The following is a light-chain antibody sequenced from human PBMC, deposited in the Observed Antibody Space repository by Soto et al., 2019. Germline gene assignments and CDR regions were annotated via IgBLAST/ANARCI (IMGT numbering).Light chain of an antibody. CDR3: SSYTSSGTLPYV. CDR1: SSDVGGYNY. J-gene: IGLJ1*01. Sequence: QSALTQPASVSGSPGQSLTISCTGTSSDVGGYNYVSWYQQHPGKAPKLMIYDVSNRPSGVSNRFSGSKSGNTASLTISGLQAEDEADYYCSSYTSSGTLPYVFGTGTKVTV. V-gene: IGLV2-14*01. CDR2: DVS.